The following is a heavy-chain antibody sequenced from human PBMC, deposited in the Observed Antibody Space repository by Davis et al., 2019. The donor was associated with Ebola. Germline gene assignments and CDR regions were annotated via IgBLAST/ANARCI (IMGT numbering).Heavy chain of an antibody. CDR1: GFTFSSYA. CDR3: ARAATNTAMVYFDY. V-gene: IGHV3-30-3*01. Sequence: GESLKTSCAASGFTFSSYAMHWVRQAPGKGLEWVAVISYDGSNKYYADSVKGRFTISRDNSKNTLYLQMNSLRAEDTAVYYCARAATNTAMVYFDYWGQGTLVTVSS. D-gene: IGHD5-18*01. CDR2: ISYDGSNK. J-gene: IGHJ4*02.